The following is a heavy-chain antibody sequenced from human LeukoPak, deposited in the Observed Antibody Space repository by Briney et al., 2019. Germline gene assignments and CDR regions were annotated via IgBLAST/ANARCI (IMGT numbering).Heavy chain of an antibody. CDR2: IAPSDSYT. J-gene: IGHJ4*02. V-gene: IGHV5-10-1*01. D-gene: IGHD2-15*01. CDR1: GYSFTSHW. Sequence: GESLKISCKGSGYSFTSHWISWVRQMPGKGLEWMGRIAPSDSYTNYRPSFQGHDTISADKSISTAYLQWSSLKASDTAMYYCARHRDCSSGACYPDYWGQGTLVTVSS. CDR3: ARHRDCSSGACYPDY.